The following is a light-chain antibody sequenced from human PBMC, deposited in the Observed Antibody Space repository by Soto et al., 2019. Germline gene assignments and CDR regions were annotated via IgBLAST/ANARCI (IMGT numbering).Light chain of an antibody. CDR2: DAS. Sequence: EIVLTQSPATLSLSPGERATLSFRASQSVSIYLAWYQQKPGQAPRLLIYDASNRATGIPARFSGSGSGTDVTLTISSLEPEDFAVYYCQQRSNWPITFGQWTRLEIK. CDR1: QSVSIY. J-gene: IGKJ5*01. CDR3: QQRSNWPIT. V-gene: IGKV3-11*01.